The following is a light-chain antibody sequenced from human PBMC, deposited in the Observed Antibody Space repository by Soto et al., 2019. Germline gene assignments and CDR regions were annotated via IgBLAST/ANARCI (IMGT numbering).Light chain of an antibody. CDR1: QNINNY. Sequence: IQMTRSPSSLSASLGDTVTITCRASQNINNYLNWYQQKPGKAPKLLIYGASSLQSGVPSRFSGSGSGTDFILTISSLQPEDFATYYCQQSSSDRQTFGQGTKVDIK. CDR2: GAS. J-gene: IGKJ1*01. CDR3: QQSSSDRQT. V-gene: IGKV1-39*01.